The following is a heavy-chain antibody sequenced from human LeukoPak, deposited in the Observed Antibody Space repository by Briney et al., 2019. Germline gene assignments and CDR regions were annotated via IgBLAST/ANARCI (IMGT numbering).Heavy chain of an antibody. CDR2: IYPGDSDT. Sequence: GESLKIXCKGSGYSFTSYWIGWVRQMPGKGLEWMGIIYPGDSDTRYSPSFQGQVTISADKSISTAYLQWSSLKASDTAMYYCARRNSSSWYWFDPWGQGTLVTVSS. CDR1: GYSFTSYW. CDR3: ARRNSSSWYWFDP. D-gene: IGHD6-13*01. J-gene: IGHJ5*02. V-gene: IGHV5-51*03.